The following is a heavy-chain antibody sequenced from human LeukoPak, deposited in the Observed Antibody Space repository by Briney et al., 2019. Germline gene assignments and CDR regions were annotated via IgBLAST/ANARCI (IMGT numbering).Heavy chain of an antibody. V-gene: IGHV1-2*02. J-gene: IGHJ2*01. CDR3: ARVGMYYYDSSGLWYFDL. Sequence: ASVKVSCKASGYTFTGYYMHWVRQAPGQGLEWMGWINPNSGGTNYAQKLQGRVTMTTDTSTSTAYMELRSLRSDDTAVYYCARVGMYYYDSSGLWYFDLWGRGTLVTVSS. CDR1: GYTFTGYY. D-gene: IGHD3-22*01. CDR2: INPNSGGT.